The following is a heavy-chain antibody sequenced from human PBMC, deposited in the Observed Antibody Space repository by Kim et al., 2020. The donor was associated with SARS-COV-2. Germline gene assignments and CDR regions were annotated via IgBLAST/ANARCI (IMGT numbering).Heavy chain of an antibody. Sequence: GGSLRLSCAASEFTFSRYSMNWVRQAPGKGLEWVSTISRNSDYIYYADSVEGRFTISRDNAKNSLNLQMNSLRADDTAMYYCARDLSLGRPGGFDYWGQG. CDR1: EFTFSRYS. CDR3: ARDLSLGRPGGFDY. CDR2: ISRNSDYI. V-gene: IGHV3-21*01. J-gene: IGHJ4*02. D-gene: IGHD3-10*01.